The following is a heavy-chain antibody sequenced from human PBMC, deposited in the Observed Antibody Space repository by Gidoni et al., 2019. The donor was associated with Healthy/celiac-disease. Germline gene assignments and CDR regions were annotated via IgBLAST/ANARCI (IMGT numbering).Heavy chain of an antibody. CDR2: IYYSGST. CDR3: AREGGAQYSYGAIDAFDI. V-gene: IGHV4-30-4*01. J-gene: IGHJ3*02. CDR1: GGSISSADYY. Sequence: QVQLQESGPGLVKPSQTLSLTCTVSGGSISSADYYWSWIRQPPGKGLEWIGYIYYSGSTYYNPSLKSRVTISVDTSKNQFSLKLSSVTAADTAVYYCAREGGAQYSYGAIDAFDIWGQGTMVTVSS. D-gene: IGHD5-18*01.